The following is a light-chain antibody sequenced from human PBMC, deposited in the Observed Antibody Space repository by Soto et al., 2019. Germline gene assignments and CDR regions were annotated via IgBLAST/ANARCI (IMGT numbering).Light chain of an antibody. CDR2: GAS. Sequence: EIVVTESPGTRSFPRGERSTLSCRASQSVSSSSLAWYQQKPGQAPRLLIYGASNRATGIPDRFSGSGPGTDFTLTISRLEPEDFAVYYCQQYGSSGTFGQGTKVDIK. J-gene: IGKJ1*01. V-gene: IGKV3-20*01. CDR3: QQYGSSGT. CDR1: QSVSSSS.